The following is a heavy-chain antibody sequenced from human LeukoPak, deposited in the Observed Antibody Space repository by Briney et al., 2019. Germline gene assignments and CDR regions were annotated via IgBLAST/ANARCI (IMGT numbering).Heavy chain of an antibody. Sequence: ASVKVSCKASGYTFTSYDINWVRQATGQGLEWMGWMNSNSGNTGYAQKFQGRVTMTRNTSISTAYMELSSLRSEDTAVYYCARGLEMATIPGGYWGQGTLVTVSS. D-gene: IGHD5-24*01. CDR2: MNSNSGNT. J-gene: IGHJ4*02. CDR3: ARGLEMATIPGGY. V-gene: IGHV1-8*01. CDR1: GYTFTSYD.